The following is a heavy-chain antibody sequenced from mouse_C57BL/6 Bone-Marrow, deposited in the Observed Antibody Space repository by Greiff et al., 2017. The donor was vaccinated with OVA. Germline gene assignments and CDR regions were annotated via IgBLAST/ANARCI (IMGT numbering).Heavy chain of an antibody. V-gene: IGHV5-4*03. J-gene: IGHJ2*01. Sequence: EVKLVESGGGLVKPGGSLKLSCAASGFTFSSYAMSWVRQTPEKRLEWVATISDGGSYTYYPDNVKGRFTISRDNAKNNLYLQMSQLKSEDTAMYYCARALYGYDLFDYWGQGTTLTVSS. CDR3: ARALYGYDLFDY. CDR1: GFTFSSYA. D-gene: IGHD2-2*01. CDR2: ISDGGSYT.